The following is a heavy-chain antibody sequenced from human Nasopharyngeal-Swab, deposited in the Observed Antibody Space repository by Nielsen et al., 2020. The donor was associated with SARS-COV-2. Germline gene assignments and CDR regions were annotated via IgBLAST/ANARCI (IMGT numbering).Heavy chain of an antibody. Sequence: GGSLRLSCAASGFTFSSYSMNWVRQAPGKGLAWVAVISYDGSNKYYADSVKGRFTISRDNSKNTLYLQMNSLRAEDTAVYYCAKVAGAYCSGGSCSTGYFDYWGQGTLVTVSS. V-gene: IGHV3-30*18. D-gene: IGHD2-15*01. CDR2: ISYDGSNK. J-gene: IGHJ4*02. CDR3: AKVAGAYCSGGSCSTGYFDY. CDR1: GFTFSSYS.